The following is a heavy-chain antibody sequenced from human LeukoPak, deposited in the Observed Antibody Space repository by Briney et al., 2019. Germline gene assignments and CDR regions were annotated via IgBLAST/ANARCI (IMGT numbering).Heavy chain of an antibody. V-gene: IGHV3-11*06. CDR2: ISGSSTYT. J-gene: IGHJ4*02. CDR1: GFTFSDYY. Sequence: GGSLRLSCAASGFTFSDYYMSWIRQAPGKGLEWVSHISGSSTYTNYADSVKGRFTISRDNANNSLYLQMNSLTAEDTAVFYCARVGSRGYYFDYWGQGTLVTVSS. D-gene: IGHD1-26*01. CDR3: ARVGSRGYYFDY.